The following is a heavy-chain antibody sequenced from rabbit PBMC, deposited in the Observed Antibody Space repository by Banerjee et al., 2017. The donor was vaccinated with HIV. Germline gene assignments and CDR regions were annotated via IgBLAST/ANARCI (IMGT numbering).Heavy chain of an antibody. V-gene: IGHV1S40*01. CDR1: GFSFSSGYD. D-gene: IGHD8-1*01. J-gene: IGHJ6*01. CDR3: ARNSIYSRAYGMDL. Sequence: QSLEESGGDLVKPGASLTLTCEASGFSFSSGYDMCWVRQAPGKGLEWIACIYGGSSGSTHYASWAKGRFTISKTSSTTVTLQMTSLTDADTATYFCARNSIYSRAYGMDLWGQGTLVTVS. CDR2: IYGGSSGST.